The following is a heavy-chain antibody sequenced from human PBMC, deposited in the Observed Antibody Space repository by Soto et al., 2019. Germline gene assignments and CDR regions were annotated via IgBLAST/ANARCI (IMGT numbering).Heavy chain of an antibody. CDR3: AKGKAWGAGVVRDDFDY. Sequence: EVQLVESGGGLVQPGRSLRLSCAASGFTFNDYAMHWVRQAPGKGLEWVSGISWNSGSIDYADSVKGRFTISRDNAKNXXYLQMNSLRAEDTALYYCAKGKAWGAGVVRDDFDYWGQGTLVTVSS. D-gene: IGHD3-10*01. V-gene: IGHV3-9*01. J-gene: IGHJ4*02. CDR2: ISWNSGSI. CDR1: GFTFNDYA.